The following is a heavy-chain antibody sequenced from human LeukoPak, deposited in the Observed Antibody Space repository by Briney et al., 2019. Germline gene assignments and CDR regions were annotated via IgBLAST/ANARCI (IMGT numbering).Heavy chain of an antibody. Sequence: PSETLSLTCTVSGGSISSRTYYWAWIRQPPGQGLEWIGNIYYSGSTYYNPSLKSRLTMSVDTSKNQFSLKLSSVTAADTAVYYCASADHYSSGWYYFDYWGQGTLVTVSS. CDR2: IYYSGST. V-gene: IGHV4-39*07. J-gene: IGHJ4*02. CDR1: GGSISSRTYY. CDR3: ASADHYSSGWYYFDY. D-gene: IGHD6-19*01.